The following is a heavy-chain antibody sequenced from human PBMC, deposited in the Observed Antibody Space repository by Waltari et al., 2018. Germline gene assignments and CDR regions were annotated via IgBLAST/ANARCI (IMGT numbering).Heavy chain of an antibody. CDR3: ARDFHCSGGSCYSGGFDY. CDR1: GYPFTSHD. CDR2: SNPSGGST. V-gene: IGHV1-46*01. D-gene: IGHD2-15*01. Sequence: QVQLVQSGAAVTKPGASVKVSCMASGYPFTSHDMHRVRQAPGQRLEWMGISNPSGGSTSYEQKFQGRVTITRDTSTSTVYMGLSSLRSEDTAVYYCARDFHCSGGSCYSGGFDYWGQGTLVTVSS. J-gene: IGHJ4*02.